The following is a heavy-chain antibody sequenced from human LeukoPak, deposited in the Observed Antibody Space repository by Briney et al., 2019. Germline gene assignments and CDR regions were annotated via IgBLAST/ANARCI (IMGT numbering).Heavy chain of an antibody. CDR2: IIPIFGTA. V-gene: IGHV1-69*05. D-gene: IGHD6-19*01. Sequence: ASVKVSCKASGGTFSSYAISWVRQAPGQGLEWMGGIIPIFGTANYAQKFQGRVTITTDESTSTAYMELSSLRSEDTAVYYCAREGSGGTGQQWLVPDCFDYWGQGTLVTVSS. J-gene: IGHJ4*02. CDR3: AREGSGGTGQQWLVPDCFDY. CDR1: GGTFSSYA.